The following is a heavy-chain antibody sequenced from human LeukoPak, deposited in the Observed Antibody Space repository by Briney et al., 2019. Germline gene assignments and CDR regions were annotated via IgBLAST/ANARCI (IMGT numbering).Heavy chain of an antibody. Sequence: ASVKVSCKASGYTFTSYDINWVRQATGQGLGWMGWMNPNSGNTGYAQKFQGRATITRNTSISTAYMELSSLRSEDTAVYYCARGPSHDSSGYYYYYYMDVWGKGTTVTVSS. D-gene: IGHD3-22*01. CDR2: MNPNSGNT. V-gene: IGHV1-8*03. J-gene: IGHJ6*03. CDR3: ARGPSHDSSGYYYYYYMDV. CDR1: GYTFTSYD.